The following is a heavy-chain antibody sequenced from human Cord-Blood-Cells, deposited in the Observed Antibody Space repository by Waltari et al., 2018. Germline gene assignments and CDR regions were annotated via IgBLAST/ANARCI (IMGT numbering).Heavy chain of an antibody. CDR3: ARTSSSWYNWFDP. J-gene: IGHJ5*02. D-gene: IGHD6-13*01. CDR1: GGSISSYY. Sequence: QVQLQESGPGLVKPSETLSLTCTVSGGSISSYYWSWIRQPPGKGLEWIGYIYYSGSTNSNPALKSRVNISVDTSKNQFSRKLSSVTAADTAVYYCARTSSSWYNWFDPWGQGTLVTVSS. V-gene: IGHV4-59*01. CDR2: IYYSGST.